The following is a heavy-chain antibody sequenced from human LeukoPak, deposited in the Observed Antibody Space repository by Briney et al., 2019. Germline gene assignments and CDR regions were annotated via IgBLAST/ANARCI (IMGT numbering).Heavy chain of an antibody. Sequence: ASVKVSCKASGYTFTNFGITRVRQAPGQGLEWMGWISAYNGNTNYAQKFQGRVTMTTDTSTSTAYMELRSLRSDDSAVYYCAREANGWDYWGQGTLVTVSS. J-gene: IGHJ4*02. D-gene: IGHD6-19*01. V-gene: IGHV1-18*01. CDR2: ISAYNGNT. CDR3: AREANGWDY. CDR1: GYTFTNFG.